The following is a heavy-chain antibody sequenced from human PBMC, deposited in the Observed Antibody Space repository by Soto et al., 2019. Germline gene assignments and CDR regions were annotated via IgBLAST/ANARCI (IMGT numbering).Heavy chain of an antibody. CDR3: ARDDVRAYGDYVGVLGWFDP. CDR2: INPSGSRT. D-gene: IGHD4-17*01. J-gene: IGHJ5*02. CDR1: GYSFTSYH. Sequence: QVQLVQSGAEVKKPGASVKVSCKASGYSFTSYHMHWVRQAPGQGLEWMGIINPSGSRTTYSQKFQGRRSMTRDTSTSTVYMELSSLRSEDTALYYCARDDVRAYGDYVGVLGWFDPWGQGTLVTVSS. V-gene: IGHV1-46*01.